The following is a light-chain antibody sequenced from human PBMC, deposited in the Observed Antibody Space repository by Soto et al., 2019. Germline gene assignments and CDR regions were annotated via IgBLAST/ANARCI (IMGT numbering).Light chain of an antibody. CDR3: QQSYSTPLT. CDR2: AAS. J-gene: IGKJ4*01. V-gene: IGKV1-39*01. Sequence: DIQMTQSPSSLSASVGDRVTITCRASQSISSYLNWYQQKPGKAPKFLIYAASSLQSGVPSRFSGSESVTDFTLTISSLQPEDFATYYCQQSYSTPLTFGGGTMVDIK. CDR1: QSISSY.